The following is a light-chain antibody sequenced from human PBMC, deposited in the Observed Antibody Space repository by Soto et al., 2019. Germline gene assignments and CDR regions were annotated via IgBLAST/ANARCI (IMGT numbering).Light chain of an antibody. J-gene: IGLJ3*02. V-gene: IGLV2-14*01. CDR2: KVS. CDR1: SSDVGGYNY. Sequence: QSALTQPASVSGSPGQSITISCTGTSSDVGGYNYVSWYQQHPGKAPKLMIHKVSNRPSGVSNRFSGSKSGNTASLTISGLQAEDEADYYCSSYTSSSTPWVFGGGTKLTVL. CDR3: SSYTSSSTPWV.